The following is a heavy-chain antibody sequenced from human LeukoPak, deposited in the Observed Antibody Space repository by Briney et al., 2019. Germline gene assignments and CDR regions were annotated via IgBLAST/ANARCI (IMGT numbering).Heavy chain of an antibody. D-gene: IGHD4-23*01. J-gene: IGHJ5*02. CDR1: GGSISSSSYY. Sequence: SETLSLTCTVSGGSISSSSYYWGWIRQPPGKGLEWIGSIYYSGSTYYNPSLKSRVTISVDTSKNQFSLKLSSVTAADTAVYYCARDYGGNSVWFDPWGQGTLVTVSS. CDR3: ARDYGGNSVWFDP. V-gene: IGHV4-39*07. CDR2: IYYSGST.